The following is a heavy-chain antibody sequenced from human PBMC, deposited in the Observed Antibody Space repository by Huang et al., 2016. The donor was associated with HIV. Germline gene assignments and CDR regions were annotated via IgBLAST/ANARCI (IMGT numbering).Heavy chain of an antibody. J-gene: IGHJ4*02. CDR3: ATVDYYDTSGPQRGYFDN. CDR1: GGSFRNCA. D-gene: IGHD3-22*01. CDR2: ITPTRGTA. Sequence: QVQLVQSGAEVKKPGSSVKVSCKASGGSFRNCAIGWVRQAPGQGLELMGGITPTRGTANYAQKFQGRVTIIADESTSTAYMELSSLRSEDTAVYYCATVDYYDTSGPQRGYFDNWGQGTLVTVSS. V-gene: IGHV1-69*01.